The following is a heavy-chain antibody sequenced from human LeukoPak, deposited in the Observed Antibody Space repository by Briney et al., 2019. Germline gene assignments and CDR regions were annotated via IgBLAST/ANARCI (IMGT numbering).Heavy chain of an antibody. J-gene: IGHJ3*02. D-gene: IGHD1-26*01. V-gene: IGHV3-7*01. CDR2: IKQDGSEK. Sequence: GGSLRLSCAASGFTFSSYWMSWVRQAPGKGLEWVANIKQDGSEKYYVDSVKGRFTISRDNAKNSLYLQMNSLRAEDTAVYYCARDRGGSGSCYINAFDIWGQGTMVTVSS. CDR1: GFTFSSYW. CDR3: ARDRGGSGSCYINAFDI.